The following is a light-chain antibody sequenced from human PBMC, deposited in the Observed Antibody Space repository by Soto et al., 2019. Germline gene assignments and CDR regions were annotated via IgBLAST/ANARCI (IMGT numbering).Light chain of an antibody. V-gene: IGKV1-5*03. CDR2: KAS. Sequence: DIHMTQSPSTLSASVGETVTIPCRSSQSISSWLAWYQQKPGKAPKLLIYKASSLESGVPSRFSGSGSGTEFTLTISSLQPDDFATYYCQQYNSYPLTFGGGTKVDIK. CDR3: QQYNSYPLT. J-gene: IGKJ4*01. CDR1: QSISSW.